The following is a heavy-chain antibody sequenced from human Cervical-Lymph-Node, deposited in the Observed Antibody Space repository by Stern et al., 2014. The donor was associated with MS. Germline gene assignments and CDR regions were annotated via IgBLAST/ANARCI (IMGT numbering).Heavy chain of an antibody. V-gene: IGHV3-30-3*01. Sequence: VQLVQSGGGLVQPGKSLRLSCAASGFTFSSFARHWVRQAPGQGLQWLAVISHDGTNKYYAASVTGRFTIARDKSNNAVYLQISSLRLDDTAVYFCARDPSRFGDNGYLDFWGQGTLVTVSS. J-gene: IGHJ4*02. CDR3: ARDPSRFGDNGYLDF. D-gene: IGHD3-10*01. CDR2: ISHDGTNK. CDR1: GFTFSSFA.